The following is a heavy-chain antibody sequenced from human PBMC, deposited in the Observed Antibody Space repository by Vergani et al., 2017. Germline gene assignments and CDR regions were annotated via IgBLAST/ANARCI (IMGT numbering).Heavy chain of an antibody. D-gene: IGHD2-2*02. Sequence: QVQLVQSGAEVKKPGSSVKVSCKASGGTFSSYAISWVRQAPGQGLEWMGGIIPIFGTANYAQKFQGRVTITADESTSTAYMALSSLRSEDTAVYYCARVYCSSTSCYIGIDWYFDLWGRGTLVTVSS. CDR3: ARVYCSSTSCYIGIDWYFDL. CDR2: IIPIFGTA. J-gene: IGHJ2*01. V-gene: IGHV1-69*01. CDR1: GGTFSSYA.